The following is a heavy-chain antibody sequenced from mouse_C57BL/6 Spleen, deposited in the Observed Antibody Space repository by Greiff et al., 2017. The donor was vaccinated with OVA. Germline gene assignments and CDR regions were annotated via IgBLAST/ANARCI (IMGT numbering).Heavy chain of an antibody. CDR1: GYAFSSSW. CDR2: IYPGDGDT. D-gene: IGHD3-2*02. Sequence: QVQLKESGPELVKPGASVKISCKASGYAFSSSWMNWVKQRPGKGLEWIGRIYPGDGDTNYNGKFKGKATLTADKSSSTAYMQLSSLTSEDSAVYCCARERQLRLGGFAYWGQGTLVTVSA. J-gene: IGHJ3*01. V-gene: IGHV1-82*01. CDR3: ARERQLRLGGFAY.